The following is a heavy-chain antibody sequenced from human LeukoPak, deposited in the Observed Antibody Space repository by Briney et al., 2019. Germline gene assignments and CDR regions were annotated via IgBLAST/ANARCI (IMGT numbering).Heavy chain of an antibody. D-gene: IGHD1-26*01. J-gene: IGHJ4*02. CDR3: ATVGMGATIGY. CDR1: GFTFSSYW. CDR2: INSDGRST. V-gene: IGHV3-74*01. Sequence: PGGSLRLSCAASGFTFSSYWMHWVRQAPGKGLVWVSRINSDGRSTNYADSVKGRFTISRDNAQNTLYLQMNSQRVEDTAVYYCATVGMGATIGYWGQGTLVTVSS.